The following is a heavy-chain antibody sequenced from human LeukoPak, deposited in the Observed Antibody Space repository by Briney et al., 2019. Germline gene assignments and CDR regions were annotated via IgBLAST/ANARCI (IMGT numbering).Heavy chain of an antibody. D-gene: IGHD3-10*01. J-gene: IGHJ5*02. CDR3: AKDLRGMVRGVIGWFDP. Sequence: PGASLRLSCAASGFTFSSYAMSWVRQAPGKGLEWVSAISGSGGSTYYADSVKGRFTISRDNSKNTLYLQMNSLRAEDTAVYYCAKDLRGMVRGVIGWFDPWGQGTLVTVSS. V-gene: IGHV3-23*01. CDR2: ISGSGGST. CDR1: GFTFSSYA.